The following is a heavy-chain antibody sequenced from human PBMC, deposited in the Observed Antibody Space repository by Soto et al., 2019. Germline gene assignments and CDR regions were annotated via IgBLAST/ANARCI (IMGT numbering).Heavy chain of an antibody. V-gene: IGHV3-21*01. CDR3: ARDSGSSSDYYGMDF. J-gene: IGHJ6*02. Sequence: GGSLRSKGEASGFICTSYSRNWVRQAPGKGLEWEATSSSSSSDIYYADSEKGRVTISRDNAKNSLYLQMSSLTAEDTAVYYCARDSGSSSDYYGMDFWGQGTMVPVSS. D-gene: IGHD6-13*01. CDR1: GFICTSYS. CDR2: SSSSSSDI.